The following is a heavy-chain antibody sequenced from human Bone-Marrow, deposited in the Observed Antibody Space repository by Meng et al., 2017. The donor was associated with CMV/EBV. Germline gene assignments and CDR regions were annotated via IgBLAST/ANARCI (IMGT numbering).Heavy chain of an antibody. Sequence: ASVTVSCKASGYTFTSYDINWVRQATGQGLEWMGWMNPNSGNTGYAQKFQGRVTITINTSISTAYMELSNLRSEDTAVYYCASGGRVGSSSIMDVWGQGTTVTVSS. CDR1: GYTFTSYD. D-gene: IGHD1-26*01. J-gene: IGHJ6*02. CDR2: MNPNSGNT. V-gene: IGHV1-8*03. CDR3: ASGGRVGSSSIMDV.